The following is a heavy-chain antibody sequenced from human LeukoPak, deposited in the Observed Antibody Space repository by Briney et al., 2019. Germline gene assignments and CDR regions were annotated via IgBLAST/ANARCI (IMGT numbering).Heavy chain of an antibody. CDR1: GGTFSSYA. V-gene: IGHV1-69*04. D-gene: IGHD4-11*01. CDR2: IIPILGIA. Sequence: SVKVSCKASGGTFSSYAISWVRQAPGQGLEWMGRIIPILGIANYAQKFQGRVTITADKSTSTAYMELSSLRSEDTAVYYCARAHVRCLQPPGYPQYGMDVWSQGSTVTVS. CDR3: ARAHVRCLQPPGYPQYGMDV. J-gene: IGHJ6*02.